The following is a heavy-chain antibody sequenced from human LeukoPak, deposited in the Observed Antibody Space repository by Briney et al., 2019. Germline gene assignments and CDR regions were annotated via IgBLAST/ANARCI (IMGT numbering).Heavy chain of an antibody. J-gene: IGHJ5*02. CDR2: INQDGSEK. D-gene: IGHD6-19*01. V-gene: IGHV3-7*01. CDR3: AREAAVAGFDP. Sequence: GGSLTLSHGATGFTFDDYWMSWLRQAPGQGLAWVANINQDGSEKYYLASAKGRFTISRDNARNSLYLQMNSLRAEHTAVYYCAREAAVAGFDPWGQGTLVTVSS. CDR1: GFTFDDYW.